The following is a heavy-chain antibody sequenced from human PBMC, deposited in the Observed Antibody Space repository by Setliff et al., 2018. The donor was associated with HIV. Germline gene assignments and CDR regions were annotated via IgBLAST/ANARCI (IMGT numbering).Heavy chain of an antibody. D-gene: IGHD3-22*01. CDR1: GGSISSSSYY. V-gene: IGHV4-39*01. CDR3: ARYVSSGFYFDY. Sequence: SETLSLTCTVSGGSISSSSYYWGWIRQPPGKGLEWIGSIYYSGSTYYNPSLKSRVTISVDTSKNQFSLHVYSVTAADTAVYSCARYVSSGFYFDYWGQGTLVTSPQ. J-gene: IGHJ4*02. CDR2: IYYSGST.